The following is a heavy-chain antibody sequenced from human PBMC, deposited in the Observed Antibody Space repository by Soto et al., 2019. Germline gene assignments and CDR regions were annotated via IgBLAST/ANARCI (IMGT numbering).Heavy chain of an antibody. D-gene: IGHD6-13*01. CDR3: AAGEASSRNLAPYYLDF. CDR1: RGSMRNYF. V-gene: IGHV4-59*01. Sequence: SETLSLTCTVSRGSMRNYFWTWIRQPPGRGLEWIGYIHYSGTTSFFPSYNPSLRSRVTISEDTSKNQFSLKLLSVTTADTAVYFCAAGEASSRNLAPYYLDFWGQGTLVTVSS. J-gene: IGHJ4*02. CDR2: IHYSGTT.